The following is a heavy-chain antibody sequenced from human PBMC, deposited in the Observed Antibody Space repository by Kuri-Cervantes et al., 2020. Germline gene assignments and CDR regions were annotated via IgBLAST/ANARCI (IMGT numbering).Heavy chain of an antibody. CDR2: INPSGGST. CDR1: GYTFTSYY. Sequence: ASVKVSCKASGYTFTSYYMHWVRQAPGQGLEWMGIINPSGGSTSYAQKFQGRVTMTRDTSISTAYMELSRLRSDDTAVYYCAKSTGRVDWFDPWGLGTLVTVSS. D-gene: IGHD1-1*01. V-gene: IGHV1-46*01. J-gene: IGHJ5*02. CDR3: AKSTGRVDWFDP.